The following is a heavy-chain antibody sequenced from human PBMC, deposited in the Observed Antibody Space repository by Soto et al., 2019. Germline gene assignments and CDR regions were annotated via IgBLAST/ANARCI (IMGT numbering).Heavy chain of an antibody. V-gene: IGHV4-30-4*01. J-gene: IGHJ4*02. CDR2: ISYSGSA. CDR1: GGSISSGNYY. CDR3: ATMGTPATGLYYFDF. D-gene: IGHD2-15*01. Sequence: QVQLQESGPGLVKPSQTLSLTCTVSGGSISSGNYYWSWIRQPPGKGLEWIGFISYSGSAYYNPSLKSRVTISVDPSKNQFSLNLSFVTAADTAVYYCATMGTPATGLYYFDFWGQGTLFTVSS.